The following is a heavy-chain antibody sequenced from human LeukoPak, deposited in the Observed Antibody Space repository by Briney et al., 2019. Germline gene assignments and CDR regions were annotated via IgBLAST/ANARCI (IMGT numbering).Heavy chain of an antibody. CDR1: GFTFSSYA. Sequence: GGSLRLSCAASGFTFSSYAMSWVRQAQGKGLEWVSGISGSGGSTYYADSVRGRFTISRDNSKNTLFLQMNSLRAEDTALYYCAKQKGGSYEDAFDIWGQGTMVTVSS. CDR3: AKQKGGSYEDAFDI. D-gene: IGHD1-26*01. J-gene: IGHJ3*02. V-gene: IGHV3-23*01. CDR2: ISGSGGST.